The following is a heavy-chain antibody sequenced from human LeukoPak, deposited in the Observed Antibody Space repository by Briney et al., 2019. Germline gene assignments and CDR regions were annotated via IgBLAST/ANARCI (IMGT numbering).Heavy chain of an antibody. CDR3: ARPKYSSSWQIFDY. Sequence: PGGSLRLSCAASGFTFSDYYMSWIRQAPGKGLEWVSYISSSGNTIYYADSVKGRFTISRDNAKNSVFLQMNSLRAEDTAVHYCARPKYSSSWQIFDYWGQGTLVTASS. D-gene: IGHD6-13*01. J-gene: IGHJ4*02. V-gene: IGHV3-11*01. CDR1: GFTFSDYY. CDR2: ISSSGNTI.